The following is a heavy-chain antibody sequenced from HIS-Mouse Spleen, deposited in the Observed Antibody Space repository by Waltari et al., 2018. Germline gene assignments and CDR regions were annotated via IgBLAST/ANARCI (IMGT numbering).Heavy chain of an antibody. V-gene: IGHV2-70*15. D-gene: IGHD1-7*01. CDR3: ARIQAGKLELPFDC. Sequence: QVTLRESGPALVKPTQTLTLTCTFSGFSLSTSGMCVSWIRQPPGKALEWLARIDWDDDKYYSTSLKTRLTISKDTSKNQVVLTMTNMDPVDTATYYCARIQAGKLELPFDCWGQGTLVTVSS. CDR1: GFSLSTSGMC. J-gene: IGHJ4*02. CDR2: IDWDDDK.